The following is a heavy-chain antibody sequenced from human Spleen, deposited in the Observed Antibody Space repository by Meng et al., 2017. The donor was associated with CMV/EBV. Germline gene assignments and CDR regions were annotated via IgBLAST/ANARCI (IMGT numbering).Heavy chain of an antibody. CDR3: ARTGVLITRYYYYGMDV. V-gene: IGHV1-18*01. Sequence: ASVKVSCKASGYMFSSYGISWVRQAPGQGLEWMGWISTYNGNTNYAQRFQGRVTVTTDTSTGTAYMELRSLRSDDTAVYYCARTGVLITRYYYYGMDVWGQGTTVTVSS. J-gene: IGHJ6*02. CDR1: GYMFSSYG. CDR2: ISTYNGNT. D-gene: IGHD3-3*01.